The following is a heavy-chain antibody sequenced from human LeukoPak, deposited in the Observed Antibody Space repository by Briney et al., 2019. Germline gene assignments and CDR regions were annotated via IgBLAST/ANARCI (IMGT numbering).Heavy chain of an antibody. CDR3: AKDPYSLIIAAAGKDY. CDR2: ISGSDDST. D-gene: IGHD6-13*01. J-gene: IGHJ4*02. Sequence: PGGSLRLSCAASGFTFSSYAMTWVRQAPGKGLEWVSGISGSDDSTYYADSVKGRFTISRDNSKNTLYLQMNSLRAEDTAVYYCAKDPYSLIIAAAGKDYWGQGTLVTVSS. CDR1: GFTFSSYA. V-gene: IGHV3-23*01.